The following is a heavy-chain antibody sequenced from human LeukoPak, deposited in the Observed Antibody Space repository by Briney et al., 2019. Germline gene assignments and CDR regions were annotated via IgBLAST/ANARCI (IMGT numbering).Heavy chain of an antibody. CDR2: ISSSSSNI. Sequence: GGSLRLSCAASGFTFSSYSMNWVRQAPGKGLEWVSYISSSSSNINYADSVKGRFTISRDNAKNSLYLQMNSLRAEDTAVYYCARCTTGRTFGSLREIKRSREIDYWGQGTLVTVSS. CDR3: ARCTTGRTFGSLREIKRSREIDY. V-gene: IGHV3-48*01. CDR1: GFTFSSYS. J-gene: IGHJ4*02. D-gene: IGHD1-1*01.